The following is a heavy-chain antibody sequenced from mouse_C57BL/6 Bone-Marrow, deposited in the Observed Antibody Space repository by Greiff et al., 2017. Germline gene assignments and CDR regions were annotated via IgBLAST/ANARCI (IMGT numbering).Heavy chain of an antibody. CDR3: ARTPFYDYDWYYAMDY. CDR2: IDPSDSYT. CDR1: GYTFTSYW. D-gene: IGHD2-4*01. Sequence: QVHVKQPGAELVMPGASVKLSCKASGYTFTSYWMHWVKQRPGQGLEWIGEIDPSDSYTNYNQKFKGKSTLTVDTSSSTAYMQLSSLTSEDSAVYYCARTPFYDYDWYYAMDYWGQGTSVTVSA. V-gene: IGHV1-69*01. J-gene: IGHJ4*01.